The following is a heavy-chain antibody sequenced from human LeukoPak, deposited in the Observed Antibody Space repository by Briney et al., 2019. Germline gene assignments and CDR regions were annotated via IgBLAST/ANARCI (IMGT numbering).Heavy chain of an antibody. V-gene: IGHV3-33*01. CDR2: IWYDASNK. J-gene: IGHJ5*02. CDR1: GFTFSSFG. D-gene: IGHD1-26*01. CDR3: VRGVGVSRFNYFDP. Sequence: GRSLTLCCAASGFTFSSFGMHWVRQAPGKGLEWVAVIWYDASNKYYADPVKGRFTISRDNSKNTLYLQMNSLRDDDTAVYYCVRGVGVSRFNYFDPWGQGTLVTVSS.